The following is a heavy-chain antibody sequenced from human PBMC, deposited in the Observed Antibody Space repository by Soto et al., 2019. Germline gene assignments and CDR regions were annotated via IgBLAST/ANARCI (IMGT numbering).Heavy chain of an antibody. V-gene: IGHV3-23*01. CDR2: ISGSGGST. J-gene: IGHJ6*03. CDR1: GFTFSNYA. Sequence: EVQLLESGGDLVHPGGSLRLSCAASGFTFSNYAMSWVRQAPGKGLQWVSAISGSGGSTYYADSVKGRFTISRDNSKNTLYLQMYSLRVEDTALYYCAKSGSNYFHYYYMDVWGKGTTVTVSS. D-gene: IGHD4-4*01. CDR3: AKSGSNYFHYYYMDV.